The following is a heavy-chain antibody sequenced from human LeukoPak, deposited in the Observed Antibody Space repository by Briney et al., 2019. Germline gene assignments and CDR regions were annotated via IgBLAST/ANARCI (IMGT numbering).Heavy chain of an antibody. J-gene: IGHJ4*02. V-gene: IGHV3-7*01. CDR1: GFTFSSYW. CDR2: IKQDESEK. CDR3: ARDKIEGPTKLDY. Sequence: PGGSLRLSCAASGFTFSSYWMSWVRQAPGKGLEWVANIKQDESEKYYVDSVKGRFTRSRDNAKNSLYPQMNSLRAEDTAVYYCARDKIEGPTKLDYWGQGILVTVSS. D-gene: IGHD1-1*01.